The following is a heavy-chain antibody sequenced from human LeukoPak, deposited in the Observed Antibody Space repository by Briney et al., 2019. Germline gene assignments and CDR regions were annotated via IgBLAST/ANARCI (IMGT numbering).Heavy chain of an antibody. J-gene: IGHJ4*02. D-gene: IGHD7-27*01. CDR3: ARATTWVGRVDC. CDR2: VYNSEKT. V-gene: IGHV4-61*09. CDR1: GDSLSSEN. Sequence: SQTLSLTCAVAGDSLSSENTLWSWSRQPAGKGLDWIGHVYNSEKTNYNPSLMSRLTMSVDTSKNQFSLKLTSVTAADTAVYYCARATTWVGRVDCWGQGSLVTVSS.